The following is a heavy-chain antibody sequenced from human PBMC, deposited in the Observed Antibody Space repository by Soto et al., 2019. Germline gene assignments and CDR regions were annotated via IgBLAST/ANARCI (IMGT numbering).Heavy chain of an antibody. D-gene: IGHD6-13*01. V-gene: IGHV4-59*01. CDR2: IYYSGST. Sequence: SETLSLTCTVSGGSISSYYWSWIRQPPGKGLEWIGYIYYSGSTNYNPSLKSRVTISVDTSKNQFSLKLSSVTAADTAVYYCARGVAAADVGYWGQGTLVTV. J-gene: IGHJ4*02. CDR3: ARGVAAADVGY. CDR1: GGSISSYY.